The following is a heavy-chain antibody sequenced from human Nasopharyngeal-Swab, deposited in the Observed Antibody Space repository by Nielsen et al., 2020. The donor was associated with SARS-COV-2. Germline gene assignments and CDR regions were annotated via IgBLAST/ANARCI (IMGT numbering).Heavy chain of an antibody. CDR2: IYSGGSR. Sequence: VRQMPGKGLEWVSVIYSGGSRHYADSVKGRFTTSRDNSKNALYLQMNSLRAEDTAVYYCARSRLPGVFSVTASWYFDLWGRGTLVTVSS. CDR3: ARSRLPGVFSVTASWYFDL. D-gene: IGHD2-21*02. V-gene: IGHV3-53*01. J-gene: IGHJ2*01.